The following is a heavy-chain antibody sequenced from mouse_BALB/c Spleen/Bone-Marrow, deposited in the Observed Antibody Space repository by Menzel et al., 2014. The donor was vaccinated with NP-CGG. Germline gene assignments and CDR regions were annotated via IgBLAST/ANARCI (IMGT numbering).Heavy chain of an antibody. D-gene: IGHD1-1*02. J-gene: IGHJ2*01. Sequence: QVQLQQSGAELVMPGASVNMSCKASGYTFTDYWMHWVKQRPGQGLEWIGAIGTSDSYTTYNQKFKGKATLTVDESSNTAYMQLSSLTSEDSAVYYCARNYYYFDYWGQGTTLTVSS. CDR1: GYTFTDYW. CDR3: ARNYYYFDY. CDR2: IGTSDSYT. V-gene: IGHV1-69*01.